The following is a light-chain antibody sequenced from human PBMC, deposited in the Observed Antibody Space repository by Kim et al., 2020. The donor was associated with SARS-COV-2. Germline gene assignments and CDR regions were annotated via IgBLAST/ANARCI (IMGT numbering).Light chain of an antibody. J-gene: IGKJ1*01. V-gene: IGKV3-20*01. CDR1: ESLSGDY. CDR3: QQYSISPRT. Sequence: EIAMTQSPGTLSLSPGERATLSCRASESLSGDYLAWYQQKPGQAPRLLIYRTSTRAAGIPDRFSGRGSGTDFTLTISRLEPEDFAVYYCQQYSISPRTFGQGTKVEIK. CDR2: RTS.